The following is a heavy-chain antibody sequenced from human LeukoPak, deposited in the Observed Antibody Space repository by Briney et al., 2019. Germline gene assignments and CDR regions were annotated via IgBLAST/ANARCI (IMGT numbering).Heavy chain of an antibody. CDR1: GGSFSGYY. Sequence: PSETLSLTCAVYGGSFSGYYWSWIRQPPGKGLEWTGEINHSGSTNYNPSLKSRVTISVDTSKNQFSLKLSSVTAADTAVYYCARGRSGTTFYYYYYGMDVWGQGTTVTVSS. D-gene: IGHD1-1*01. CDR2: INHSGST. V-gene: IGHV4-34*01. CDR3: ARGRSGTTFYYYYYGMDV. J-gene: IGHJ6*02.